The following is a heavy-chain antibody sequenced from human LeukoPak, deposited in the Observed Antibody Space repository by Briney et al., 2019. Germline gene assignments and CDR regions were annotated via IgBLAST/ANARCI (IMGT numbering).Heavy chain of an antibody. Sequence: GRSLRLSCAASGFTFSSYAMHWVRQAPGKGLEWVAVISYDGSNKYYADSVKGRFTISRDNSKNTLYLQMNSLRAEDTAVYYCARDYDSSGYYPKKYFQHWGQGTLVTVSS. D-gene: IGHD3-22*01. V-gene: IGHV3-30-3*01. J-gene: IGHJ1*01. CDR3: ARDYDSSGYYPKKYFQH. CDR2: ISYDGSNK. CDR1: GFTFSSYA.